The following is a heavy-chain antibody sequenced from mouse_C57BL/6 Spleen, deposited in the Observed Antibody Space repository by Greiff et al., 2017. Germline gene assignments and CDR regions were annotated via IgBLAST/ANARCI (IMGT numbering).Heavy chain of an antibody. D-gene: IGHD2-1*01. CDR1: GYTFTDYY. V-gene: IGHV1-19*01. J-gene: IGHJ2*01. CDR3: ARRDYGNYDDY. CDR2: INPYNGGT. Sequence: EVQLQQSGPVLVKPGASVKMSCKASGYTFTDYYMNWVKQSHGKSLEWIGVINPYNGGTSYNQKFKGKATLTVDKSSSTAYMELNSLTSEDSAVYYCARRDYGNYDDYWGQGTTLTVSS.